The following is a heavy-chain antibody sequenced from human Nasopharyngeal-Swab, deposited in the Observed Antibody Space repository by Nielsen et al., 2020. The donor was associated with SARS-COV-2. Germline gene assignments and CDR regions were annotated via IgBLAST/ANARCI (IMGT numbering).Heavy chain of an antibody. Sequence: SVTVSCKASGYTFTSYDISWVRQAPGQGLEWMGGIIPIFGTANYAQKFQGRVTITADESTSTAYMELSSLRSEDTAVYYCARVGVVVVPAEGFWSGNEGFDPWGQGTLVTVSS. CDR3: ARVGVVVVPAEGFWSGNEGFDP. J-gene: IGHJ5*02. CDR2: IIPIFGTA. V-gene: IGHV1-69*13. CDR1: GYTFTSYD. D-gene: IGHD2-2*01.